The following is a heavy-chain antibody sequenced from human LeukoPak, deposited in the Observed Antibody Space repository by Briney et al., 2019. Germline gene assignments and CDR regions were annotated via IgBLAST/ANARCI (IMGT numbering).Heavy chain of an antibody. CDR3: ARGSVFGRELSTDY. J-gene: IGHJ4*02. CDR1: GYTFTGYY. Sequence: ASVKVSCKASGYTFTGYYMNWVRQAPGQGLEWMGWINPNSGGTNYAQKFQGRVTMTRDTSISTAYTELSRLRSDDTAVYYCARGSVFGRELSTDYWGQGTLVTVSS. V-gene: IGHV1-2*02. D-gene: IGHD3-16*02. CDR2: INPNSGGT.